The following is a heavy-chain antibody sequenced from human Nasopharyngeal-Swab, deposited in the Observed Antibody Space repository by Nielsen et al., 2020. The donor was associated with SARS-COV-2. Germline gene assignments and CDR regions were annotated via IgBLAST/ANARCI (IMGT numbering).Heavy chain of an antibody. J-gene: IGHJ4*02. CDR2: VSGSGDST. Sequence: WIRQPPGKGLEWVSTVSGSGDSTYYADSVKGRFTISRDNSKSTLYLQMNSLRVEDTAVYYCATPDSNACYLAFDFWGQGTLVTVSS. CDR3: ATPDSNACYLAFDF. D-gene: IGHD3-22*01. V-gene: IGHV3-23*01.